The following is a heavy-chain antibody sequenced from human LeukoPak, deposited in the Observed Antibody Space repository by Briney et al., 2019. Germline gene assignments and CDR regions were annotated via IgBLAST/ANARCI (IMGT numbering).Heavy chain of an antibody. Sequence: GASVKVSCKASGGTFSSYAISWVRQAPGQGLEWMGGIIPIFGTAIYAQKFQGRVTMTEDTSTDTAYMELSSLRSEDTAVYYCATWQQRDDYVWGSYRTDAFDIWGQGTMVTVSS. V-gene: IGHV1-69*06. CDR1: GGTFSSYA. CDR3: ATWQQRDDYVWGSYRTDAFDI. CDR2: IIPIFGTA. J-gene: IGHJ3*02. D-gene: IGHD3-16*02.